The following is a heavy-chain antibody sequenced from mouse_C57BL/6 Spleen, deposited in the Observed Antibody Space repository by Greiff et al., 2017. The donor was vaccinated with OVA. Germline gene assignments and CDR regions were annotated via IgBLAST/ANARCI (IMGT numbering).Heavy chain of an antibody. CDR3: ARGGSSAWFAY. Sequence: QVQLKQSGAELARPGASVKMSCKASGYTFTSYTMHWVKQRPGQGLEWIGYINPSSGYTKYNQKFKDKATLTADKSSSTAYMHLSSLTSEDSAVYYCARGGSSAWFAYWGQGTLVTVSA. J-gene: IGHJ3*01. CDR2: INPSSGYT. CDR1: GYTFTSYT. D-gene: IGHD1-1*01. V-gene: IGHV1-4*01.